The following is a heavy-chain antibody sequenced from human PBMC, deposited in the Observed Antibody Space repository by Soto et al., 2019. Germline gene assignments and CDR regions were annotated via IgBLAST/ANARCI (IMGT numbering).Heavy chain of an antibody. V-gene: IGHV3-33*01. J-gene: IGHJ6*02. Sequence: QVQLVESGGGVVQPGRSLRLSCAASGFTFSSYGMHWVRQAPGKGLEWVAVIWYDGSNKYYADSVKGRFTISRDNSKNTLYLQMNSLRAEDTAVYYCARDYNIAVAGGVYYGMDVWGQGTTVTVSS. D-gene: IGHD6-19*01. CDR2: IWYDGSNK. CDR1: GFTFSSYG. CDR3: ARDYNIAVAGGVYYGMDV.